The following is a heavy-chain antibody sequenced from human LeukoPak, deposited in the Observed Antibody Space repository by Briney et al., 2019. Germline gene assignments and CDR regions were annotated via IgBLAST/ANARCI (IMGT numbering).Heavy chain of an antibody. Sequence: SETLSLTCAVYGGSFSGYYWSWIRQPPGKGLEWIGEINHSGSTNYNPSLKSRVTISVDTSKNQFSLKLSSVTAADAAVYYCARDTRSYDTSGYYYFDYWGQGTLVTVSS. CDR3: ARDTRSYDTSGYYYFDY. CDR1: GGSFSGYY. J-gene: IGHJ4*02. D-gene: IGHD3-22*01. CDR2: INHSGST. V-gene: IGHV4-34*01.